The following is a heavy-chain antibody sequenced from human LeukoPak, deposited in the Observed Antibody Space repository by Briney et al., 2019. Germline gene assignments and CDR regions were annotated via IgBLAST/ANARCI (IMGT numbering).Heavy chain of an antibody. CDR2: ISSDGNNK. V-gene: IGHV3-30-3*01. J-gene: IGHJ4*02. Sequence: GRSLRLSCAASGFTFSSYAMHWVRQAPGKGLKWVAVISSDGNNKYYADSLKGRFTISRDNSKNTLYLQMNSLRAEDTAVYYCAKAGKSTSWTPLGYWGQGTLVTVSS. CDR3: AKAGKSTSWTPLGY. CDR1: GFTFSSYA. D-gene: IGHD2-2*01.